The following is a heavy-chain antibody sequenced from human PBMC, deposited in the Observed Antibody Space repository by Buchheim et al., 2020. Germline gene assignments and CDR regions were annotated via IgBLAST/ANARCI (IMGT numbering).Heavy chain of an antibody. D-gene: IGHD4-23*01. Sequence: QVQLQESGPGLVKPSETLSLTCTVSGGSISSYYWSWIRQPPGKGLEWIGYICYSGSTNYNPSLKSRVTISVDTSKNQFSLKLSSVTAADTAVYYCARGGGDHYGGKRGYYGMDVWGQGTT. J-gene: IGHJ6*02. CDR3: ARGGGDHYGGKRGYYGMDV. CDR2: ICYSGST. V-gene: IGHV4-59*01. CDR1: GGSISSYY.